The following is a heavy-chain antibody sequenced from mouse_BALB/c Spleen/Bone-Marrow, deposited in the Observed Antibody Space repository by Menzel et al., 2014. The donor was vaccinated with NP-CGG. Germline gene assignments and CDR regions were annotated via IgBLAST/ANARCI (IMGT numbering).Heavy chain of an antibody. V-gene: IGHV1S29*02. Sequence: EVQLQQSGPELVKPGPPVKISCKASGYTFTAFNMHWVKQSHGKSLEWIGYIYPYNGGTGYNQKFKSKATLTVDNSSSTAYMELRSLTSEDSAVYYCARGGDRYDDWFAYWGQGTLGTVAA. CDR3: ARGGDRYDDWFAY. CDR2: IYPYNGGT. D-gene: IGHD2-14*01. CDR1: GYTFTAFN. J-gene: IGHJ3*01.